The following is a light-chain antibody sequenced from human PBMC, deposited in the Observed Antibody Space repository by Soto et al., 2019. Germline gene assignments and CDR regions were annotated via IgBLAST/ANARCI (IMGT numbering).Light chain of an antibody. CDR1: SSDVGGYNH. Sequence: QSALTQPPSASGSPGQSVTISCTGTSSDVGGYNHVSWYQHHPGKAPKLMIYDVSKRPSGVPDRFSGSKSGNTASLTVSGLQAEDEADYYCSSYAGSKNYVFGTGTKVTVL. CDR2: DVS. V-gene: IGLV2-8*01. J-gene: IGLJ1*01. CDR3: SSYAGSKNYV.